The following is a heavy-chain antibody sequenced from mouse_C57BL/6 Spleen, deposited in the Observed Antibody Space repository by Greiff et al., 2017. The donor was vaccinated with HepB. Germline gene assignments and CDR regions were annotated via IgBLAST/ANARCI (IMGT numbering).Heavy chain of an antibody. Sequence: EVKVVESGEGLVKPGGSLKLSCAASGFTFSSYAMSWVRQTPEKRLEWVAYISSGGDYIYYADTVKGRFTISRDNARNTLYLQMSSLKSEDTAMYYCTRAPLYYGNYEGYAMDYWGQGTSVTVSS. CDR2: ISSGGDYI. D-gene: IGHD2-1*01. J-gene: IGHJ4*01. CDR1: GFTFSSYA. CDR3: TRAPLYYGNYEGYAMDY. V-gene: IGHV5-9-1*02.